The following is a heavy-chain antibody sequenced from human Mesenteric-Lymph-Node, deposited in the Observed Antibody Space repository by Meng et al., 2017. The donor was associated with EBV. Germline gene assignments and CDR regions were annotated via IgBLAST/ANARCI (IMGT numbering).Heavy chain of an antibody. CDR3: ATAYGDYFEGFDY. CDR2: MNPNSGNT. D-gene: IGHD4-17*01. Sequence: QVQLVQSGTVVKKPGASVKVSCRASGYTFTSYDINWVRQATGQGLEWMGWMNPNSGNTGYAQKFQGRVTMTRNTSISTAYMELSSLRSEDTAVYYCATAYGDYFEGFDYWGQGTLVTVSS. CDR1: GYTFTSYD. V-gene: IGHV1-8*01. J-gene: IGHJ4*02.